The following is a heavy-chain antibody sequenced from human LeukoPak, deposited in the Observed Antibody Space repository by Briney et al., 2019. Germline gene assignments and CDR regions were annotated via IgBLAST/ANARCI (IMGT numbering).Heavy chain of an antibody. J-gene: IGHJ5*02. CDR3: ARVPDGYNLGSYFDP. CDR1: GFTFSGFW. CDR2: ISFDGSDA. D-gene: IGHD5-24*01. Sequence: GGSLRLSCAASGFTFSGFWMHWVRQAPGKGLVWVSCISFDGSDATYADSVKGRFTISRDNSKNTLYLQMNSLRAEDTAVYYCARVPDGYNLGSYFDPWGQGTLVTVSS. V-gene: IGHV3-74*01.